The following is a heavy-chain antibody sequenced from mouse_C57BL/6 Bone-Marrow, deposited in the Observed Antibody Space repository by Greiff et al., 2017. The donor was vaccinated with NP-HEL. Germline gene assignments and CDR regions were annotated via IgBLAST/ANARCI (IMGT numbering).Heavy chain of an antibody. D-gene: IGHD1-1*01. CDR3: TRDDDGSSYYAMDY. V-gene: IGHV5-9-1*02. CDR2: ISSGGDYI. Sequence: DVMLVESGEGLVKPGGSLKLSCAASGFTFSSYAMSWVRQTPEKRLEWVAYISSGGDYIYYADTVKGRFTISRDNARNTLYLQMSSLKSEDTAMYYCTRDDDGSSYYAMDYWGQGTSVTVSS. CDR1: GFTFSSYA. J-gene: IGHJ4*01.